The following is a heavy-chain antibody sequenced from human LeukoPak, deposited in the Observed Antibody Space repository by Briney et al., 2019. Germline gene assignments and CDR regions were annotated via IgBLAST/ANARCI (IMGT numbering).Heavy chain of an antibody. Sequence: PGGSLRLSCAASGFTFSNASMNWVRQAPGKGLEWVSSISSSSSYIYYADSVKGRFTISRDNAKNSLYLQMNSLRAEDTAVYYCAREDIVATMTFDYWGQGTLVTVSS. V-gene: IGHV3-21*01. CDR1: GFTFSNAS. CDR2: ISSSSSYI. CDR3: AREDIVATMTFDY. D-gene: IGHD5-12*01. J-gene: IGHJ4*02.